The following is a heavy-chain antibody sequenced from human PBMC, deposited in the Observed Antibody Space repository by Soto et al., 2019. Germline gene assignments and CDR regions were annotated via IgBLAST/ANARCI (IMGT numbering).Heavy chain of an antibody. J-gene: IGHJ6*03. CDR1: GGTFSSYT. D-gene: IGHD3-3*01. Sequence: GASVKVSCKASGGTFSSYTISWVRQAPGQGLEWMGRIIPILGIANYAQKFQGRVTITADKSTSTAYMELSSLRSEDTAVYYCARIYDFWSGLYYMDVWGKGTTVPVSS. CDR3: ARIYDFWSGLYYMDV. V-gene: IGHV1-69*02. CDR2: IIPILGIA.